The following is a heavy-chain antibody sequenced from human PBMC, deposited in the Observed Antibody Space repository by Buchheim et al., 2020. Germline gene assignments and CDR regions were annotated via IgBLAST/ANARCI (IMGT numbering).Heavy chain of an antibody. CDR1: GYTFTSYG. V-gene: IGHV1-18*01. Sequence: QVQLVQSGAEVKKPGASVKVSCKASGYTFTSYGISWVRQAPGQGLEWMGWISAYNGNTNYAQKLQGRVTMTTDTSTSTAHMELRSLRSDDTAVYYCARDPNYDFWSGYYSGGPAFDPWGQGTL. D-gene: IGHD3-3*01. CDR2: ISAYNGNT. J-gene: IGHJ5*02. CDR3: ARDPNYDFWSGYYSGGPAFDP.